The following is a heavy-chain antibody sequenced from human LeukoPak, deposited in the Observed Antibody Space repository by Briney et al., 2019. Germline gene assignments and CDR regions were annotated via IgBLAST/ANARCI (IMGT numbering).Heavy chain of an antibody. J-gene: IGHJ4*02. CDR2: INHSGST. D-gene: IGHD1-26*01. V-gene: IGHV4-34*01. CDR1: GGSFSGYY. CDR3: ARVSRYSGTIDY. Sequence: PSETLSLTCAVYGGSFSGYYWSWIRQPPGKGLEWIGEINHSGSTNYNPSLKSRVTISVDTSKNQFSLKLSSVTAADTAVYYCARVSRYSGTIDYWGQGILVTVSS.